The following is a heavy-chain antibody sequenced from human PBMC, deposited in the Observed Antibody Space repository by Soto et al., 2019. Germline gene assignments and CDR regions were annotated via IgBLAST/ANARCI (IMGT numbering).Heavy chain of an antibody. Sequence: PSETLSLTCTVSGGSVSSGSYYWSWIRQPPGKGLEWIGYIYYSGSTNYNPSLKSRVTISVDTSKNQFSLKLSSVTAADTAVYYCARTQYCGGDCSYYYYYYGMDVWGQGTTVTVSS. V-gene: IGHV4-61*01. D-gene: IGHD2-21*02. CDR1: GGSVSSGSYY. J-gene: IGHJ6*02. CDR2: IYYSGST. CDR3: ARTQYCGGDCSYYYYYYGMDV.